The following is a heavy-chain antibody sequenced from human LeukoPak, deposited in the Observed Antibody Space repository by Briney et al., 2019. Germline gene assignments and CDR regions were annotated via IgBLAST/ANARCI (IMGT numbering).Heavy chain of an antibody. D-gene: IGHD4-23*01. Sequence: SETLSLTCTVSGGSISSYFWSWIRQPPGKGLEWIGYIYYTGSTNYNPSLKSRVTISLDTSKNQFSLKLNSVTAADTAVYYCARTTVVTPRGAFDIWGQGTMVTVSS. CDR1: GGSISSYF. J-gene: IGHJ3*02. V-gene: IGHV4-59*08. CDR2: IYYTGST. CDR3: ARTTVVTPRGAFDI.